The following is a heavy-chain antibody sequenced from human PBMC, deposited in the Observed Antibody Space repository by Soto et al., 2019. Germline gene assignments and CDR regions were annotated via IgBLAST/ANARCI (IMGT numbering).Heavy chain of an antibody. CDR2: ISSTGSYA. CDR3: ARDSSITPRPLDY. D-gene: IGHD6-6*01. J-gene: IGHJ4*02. V-gene: IGHV3-11*06. Sequence: GGSLRLSCAASGFTFRDYYMSWIRQAPGKGLEWVSYISSTGSYAKYADSVKGRFTISRENAKNSLYLQMNSLRAEDTAVYYCARDSSITPRPLDYWGQGTPVTVSS. CDR1: GFTFRDYY.